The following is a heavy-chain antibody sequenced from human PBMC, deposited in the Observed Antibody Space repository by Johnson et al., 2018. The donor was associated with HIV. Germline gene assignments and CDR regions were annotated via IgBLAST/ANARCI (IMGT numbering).Heavy chain of an antibody. CDR2: ISGSGGST. J-gene: IGHJ3*02. Sequence: VLLVESGGGLVQPGGSLRLSCAASGFTFSSYAMSWVRQAPGQGLEWVSAISGSGGSTYYADSVKGRFTISRDNSKNTLYLQMNSLRAEDTAVYYCAKGPILDDGFDIWGQGTMVTVSS. CDR1: GFTFSSYA. V-gene: IGHV3-23*04. D-gene: IGHD3-3*01. CDR3: AKGPILDDGFDI.